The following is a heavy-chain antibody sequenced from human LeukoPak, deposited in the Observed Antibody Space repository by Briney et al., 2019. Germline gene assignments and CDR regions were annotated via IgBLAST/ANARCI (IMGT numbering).Heavy chain of an antibody. CDR3: AKDYGYSSSWYDY. CDR1: GSTFDDYG. V-gene: IGHV3-9*01. D-gene: IGHD6-13*01. J-gene: IGHJ4*02. Sequence: GRSLRLSCAASGSTFDDYGMHWVRQAPGKGLEWVSTISWNSASVGYVDSVKGRFTISRDNAKKTLYLQMNSLRPEDTALYYCAKDYGYSSSWYDYWGQGTLVTVSS. CDR2: ISWNSASV.